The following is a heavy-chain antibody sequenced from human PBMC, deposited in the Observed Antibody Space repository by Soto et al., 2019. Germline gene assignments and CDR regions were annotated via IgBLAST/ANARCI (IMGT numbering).Heavy chain of an antibody. V-gene: IGHV4-4*07. D-gene: IGHD5-12*01. CDR3: AREGSYSAYNFAHGIQLCSFDF. CDR1: GGSINTFY. J-gene: IGHJ4*02. CDR2: IFSSGST. Sequence: SETLSLTCTVSGGSINTFYWSWVRQPAGQGLEWIGRIFSSGSTSFNPSLESRVAMSVDTSKNHFSLNLSSVTAADMAVYYCAREGSYSAYNFAHGIQLCSFDFWGQGALVTVAS.